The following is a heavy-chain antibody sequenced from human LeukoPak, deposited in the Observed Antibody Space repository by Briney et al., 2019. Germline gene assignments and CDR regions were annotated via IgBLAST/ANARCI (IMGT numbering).Heavy chain of an antibody. CDR2: INHSGST. CDR1: GGSFSGYY. CDR3: ASPGSSYYYDSSGYYSRWFDP. Sequence: SETLSLTCAVYGGSFSGYYWSWIRQPPGKGLEWIGEINHSGSTNYNPSLKSRVTISVDTSKNQFSLKLSSVTAADTAVYYCASPGSSYYYDSSGYYSRWFDPWGQGTLVTVSS. D-gene: IGHD3-22*01. J-gene: IGHJ5*02. V-gene: IGHV4-34*01.